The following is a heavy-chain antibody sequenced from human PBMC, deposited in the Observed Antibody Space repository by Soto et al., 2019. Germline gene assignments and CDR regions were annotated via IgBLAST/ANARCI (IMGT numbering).Heavy chain of an antibody. CDR2: ISSSSSTI. J-gene: IGHJ5*02. CDR3: AREAGTWHLPLNWFDP. CDR1: GFTFSSYS. D-gene: IGHD6-19*01. V-gene: IGHV3-48*02. Sequence: EVQLVESGGGLVQPGGSLSLSCAASGFTFSSYSMNWVRQAPGKGLEWVSYISSSSSTIYYADSVKGRFTISRDNAKNSLYLQMNSLRDEDTAVYYCAREAGTWHLPLNWFDPWGQGTLVTVSS.